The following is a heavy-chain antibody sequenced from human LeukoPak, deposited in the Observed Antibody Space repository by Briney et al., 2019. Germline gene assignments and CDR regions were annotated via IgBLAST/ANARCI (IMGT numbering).Heavy chain of an antibody. D-gene: IGHD3-22*01. V-gene: IGHV3-21*01. CDR1: GFTFSSYS. CDR2: ISSSSSYI. CDR3: ARDFTGYYYDSIPDY. J-gene: IGHJ4*02. Sequence: GGSLRLSCAASGFTFSSYSMNWVRQAPGKGLEWVSSISSSSSYIYYADSVKGRFTISRDNAKNSLYLQMNSLRAEDPAVYYCARDFTGYYYDSIPDYWGQGTLVTVSS.